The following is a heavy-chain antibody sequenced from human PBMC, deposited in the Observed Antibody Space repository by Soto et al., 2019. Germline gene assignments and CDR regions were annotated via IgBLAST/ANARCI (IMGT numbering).Heavy chain of an antibody. CDR2: IKQDGSEK. Sequence: GGSLRLSCSASGFTFSTYWLSWVRQAPGKGLEWVANIKQDGSEKYYVDSVKGRFTISRDNAKNSLYLQMNSLRAEDTAVYYCARDSLGYCTSTSCYWSEDYWGQGTLVTVSS. CDR3: ARDSLGYCTSTSCYWSEDY. V-gene: IGHV3-7*03. D-gene: IGHD2-2*01. J-gene: IGHJ4*02. CDR1: GFTFSTYW.